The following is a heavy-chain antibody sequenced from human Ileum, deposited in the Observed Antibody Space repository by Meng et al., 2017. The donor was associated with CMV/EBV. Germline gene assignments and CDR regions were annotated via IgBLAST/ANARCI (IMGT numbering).Heavy chain of an antibody. CDR3: ARIESGAHFDS. D-gene: IGHD4-17*01. CDR2: INGANGNT. CDR1: GYSFTDYA. J-gene: IGHJ4*02. V-gene: IGHV1-3*01. Sequence: QVQLVQSGSELKKPGASVKVSCKASGYSFTDYAINWMRQAPGQGLEWMGWINGANGNTKYSQKFQDRVTFTRDTSANTAYMEMRSLRSEDTAVYYCARIESGAHFDSWGQGTLVTVSS.